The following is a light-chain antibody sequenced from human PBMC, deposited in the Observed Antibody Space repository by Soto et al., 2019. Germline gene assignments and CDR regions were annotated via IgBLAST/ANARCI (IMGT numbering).Light chain of an antibody. CDR1: QSISGY. V-gene: IGKV1-39*01. Sequence: DIVMTQSPSSLSGSAGDRVTITCRASQSISGYLNGYQQKPGKAPKVLMYGTSILQTGVSSRFSGSGSGTGFTLTINSLQPDDFATYYCQQSYNTPWTFGQGTKVESK. J-gene: IGKJ1*01. CDR3: QQSYNTPWT. CDR2: GTS.